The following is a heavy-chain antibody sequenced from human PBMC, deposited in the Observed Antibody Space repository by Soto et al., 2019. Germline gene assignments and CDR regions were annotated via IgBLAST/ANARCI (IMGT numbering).Heavy chain of an antibody. J-gene: IGHJ4*02. V-gene: IGHV4-31*03. Sequence: QVQLQESGPGLVKPSQTLSLTCTVSGGSISSGGYYWSWICQHPGKGLEWIGYIYYSGSTYYNPSLKSRVTISEDTSKNRCSLKLSCVTAADTAAYYCAREGGIVGATAADYWGKGTLVTVSS. CDR2: IYYSGST. CDR3: AREGGIVGATAADY. D-gene: IGHD1-26*01. CDR1: GGSISSGGYY.